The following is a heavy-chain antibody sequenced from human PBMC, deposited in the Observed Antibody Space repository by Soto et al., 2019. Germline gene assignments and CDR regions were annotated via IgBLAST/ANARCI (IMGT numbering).Heavy chain of an antibody. Sequence: QVQLQESGPGLVKPSEILSLTCTVSGGSISNDYWSWIRQPPGKGLEWIGYIYYSGSTNYNPSLKSRVTISVDTSKNQFSLKLSSVTAADTAVYYCARSPQREWLRLYWGQGTLVTVSS. CDR1: GGSISNDY. J-gene: IGHJ4*02. D-gene: IGHD5-12*01. CDR3: ARSPQREWLRLY. V-gene: IGHV4-59*01. CDR2: IYYSGST.